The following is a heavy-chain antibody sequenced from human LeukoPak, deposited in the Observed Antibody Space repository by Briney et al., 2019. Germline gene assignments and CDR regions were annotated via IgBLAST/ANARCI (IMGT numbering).Heavy chain of an antibody. Sequence: EASVKVSCKASGGTFSSYAISWVRQAPGQGLEWMGGIIPIFGTANYAQKFQGRVTITTDESTSTAYMELSSLRSEDTAVYYCARGGKGSSWYYFDYWGQGTLVTVSS. CDR3: ARGGKGSSWYYFDY. CDR2: IIPIFGTA. CDR1: GGTFSSYA. V-gene: IGHV1-69*05. J-gene: IGHJ4*02. D-gene: IGHD6-13*01.